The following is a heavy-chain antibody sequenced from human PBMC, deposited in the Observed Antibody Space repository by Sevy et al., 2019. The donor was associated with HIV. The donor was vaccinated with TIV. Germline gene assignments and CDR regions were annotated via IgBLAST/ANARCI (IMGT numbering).Heavy chain of an antibody. CDR1: GFTFSSYW. CDR2: IKQDGSEK. J-gene: IGHJ4*02. D-gene: IGHD6-25*01. Sequence: GGSLRLSCAASGFTFSSYWMNWVRQAPGKGLEWVANIKQDGSEKYYVDSVKGRFTLSRDNAKNSMHLQMNSLGAEDTAVYYCARALAAAASYWGQGTLVTVSS. V-gene: IGHV3-7*04. CDR3: ARALAAAASY.